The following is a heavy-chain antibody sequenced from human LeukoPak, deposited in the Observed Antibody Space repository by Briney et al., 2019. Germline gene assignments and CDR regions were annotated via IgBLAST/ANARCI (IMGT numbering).Heavy chain of an antibody. J-gene: IGHJ5*02. CDR2: INHSGST. CDR1: GGSFSGYY. Sequence: TPSETLSLTCAVYGGSFSGYYWSWIRQPPGKGLEWIGEINHSGSTNYNPSLKSRVTISVDTSKNQFSLKLSSVTAAGTAVYYCARGVIDILTGYYRSIEAISWFDPWGQGTLVTVSS. D-gene: IGHD3-9*01. CDR3: ARGVIDILTGYYRSIEAISWFDP. V-gene: IGHV4-34*01.